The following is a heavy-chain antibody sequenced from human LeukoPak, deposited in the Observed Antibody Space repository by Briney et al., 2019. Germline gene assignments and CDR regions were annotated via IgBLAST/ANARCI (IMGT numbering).Heavy chain of an antibody. D-gene: IGHD3-22*01. V-gene: IGHV1-2*02. Sequence: ASVKVSCRASGYTFTDNYIHWVRQAPGQGLEWVGSINPNYGGTHFARQFQGRVTMTTDTSISTAYMELSRLRSADSAVYYCARDQRQQNYYETIGYMDSWGQGALVTVSS. J-gene: IGHJ4*02. CDR1: GYTFTDNY. CDR3: ARDQRQQNYYETIGYMDS. CDR2: INPNYGGT.